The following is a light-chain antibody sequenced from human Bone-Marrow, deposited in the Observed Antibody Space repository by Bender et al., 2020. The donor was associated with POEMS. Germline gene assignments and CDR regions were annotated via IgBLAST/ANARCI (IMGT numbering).Light chain of an antibody. CDR2: GND. CDR1: IGGNA. Sequence: IGGNAVNWWQQLPGTAPKLLIYGNDQRPSGVPDRFSGSKSGTSASLAISRLQSEDEADYFCSAWYGILNGWVFGGGTELTVL. CDR3: SAWYGILNGWV. V-gene: IGLV1-44*01. J-gene: IGLJ3*02.